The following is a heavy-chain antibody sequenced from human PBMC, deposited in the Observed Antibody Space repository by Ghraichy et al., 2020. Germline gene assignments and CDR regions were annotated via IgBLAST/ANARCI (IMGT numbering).Heavy chain of an antibody. CDR1: GYTFTGYY. V-gene: IGHV1-2*02. D-gene: IGHD1-26*01. J-gene: IGHJ4*02. Sequence: ASVKVSCKASGYTFTGYYMHWVRQAPGQGLEWMGWINPNSGGTNYAQKFQGRVTMTRDTSISTAYMELSRLRSDDTAMYYCARVTVGATIGGNFDYWGQGTLVTVSS. CDR2: INPNSGGT. CDR3: ARVTVGATIGGNFDY.